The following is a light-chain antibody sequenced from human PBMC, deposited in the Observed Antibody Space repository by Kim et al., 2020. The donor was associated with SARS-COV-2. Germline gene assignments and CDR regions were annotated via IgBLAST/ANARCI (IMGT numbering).Light chain of an antibody. CDR1: QSFSSW. CDR3: QQYNNFPST. Sequence: DIQMTQSPSTLSASVGDRVTITCRASQSFSSWLAWYQQKPGKVPKLLIYKTSILQSGVPSRFSGSGSGTEFTLNISSLQPDDFATYYCQQYNNFPSTFGQGTRLEIK. CDR2: KTS. V-gene: IGKV1-5*03. J-gene: IGKJ5*01.